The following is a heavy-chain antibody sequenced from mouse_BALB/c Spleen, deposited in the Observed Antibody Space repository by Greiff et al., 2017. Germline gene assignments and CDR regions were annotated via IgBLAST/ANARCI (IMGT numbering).Heavy chain of an antibody. CDR3: ARELGRY. V-gene: IGHV5-6-3*01. D-gene: IGHD4-1*01. J-gene: IGHJ3*01. CDR1: GFTFSSYG. CDR2: INSNGGST. Sequence: EVQLVESGGGLVQPGGSLKLSCAASGFTFSSYGMSWVRQTPDKRLELVATINSNGGSTYYPDSVKGRFTISRDNAKNTLYLQMSSLKSEDTAMYYCARELGRYWGQGTLVTVSA.